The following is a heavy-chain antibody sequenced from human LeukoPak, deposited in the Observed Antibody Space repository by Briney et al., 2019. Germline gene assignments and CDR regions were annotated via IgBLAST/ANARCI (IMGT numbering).Heavy chain of an antibody. CDR3: ARGYDFWSGSPPDY. D-gene: IGHD3-3*01. CDR1: GYTFTSYG. V-gene: IGHV1-18*01. CDR2: ISTYNGNT. J-gene: IGHJ4*02. Sequence: ASVKVFCRASGYTFTSYGISWVRQAPGQGLEWMGWISTYNGNTNYAQKLQGRVTMTTDTSTSTAYMELRSLRSDDTAVYYCARGYDFWSGSPPDYWGQGTLVTVSS.